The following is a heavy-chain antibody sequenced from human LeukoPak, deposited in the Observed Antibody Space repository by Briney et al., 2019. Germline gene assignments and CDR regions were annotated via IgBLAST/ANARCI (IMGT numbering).Heavy chain of an antibody. CDR1: GCTFNSYG. V-gene: IGHV1-18*01. Sequence: ASVTVSCKASGCTFNSYGSSWLRQAPGQGLEWMGWISTHNGNTNYAQKFQGRVTMTTDTSTSTAYMELRSLRSDDTAVYYCARGASYVILTGYSYFDYWGQGTLVTVSS. CDR3: ARGASYVILTGYSYFDY. J-gene: IGHJ4*02. CDR2: ISTHNGNT. D-gene: IGHD3-9*01.